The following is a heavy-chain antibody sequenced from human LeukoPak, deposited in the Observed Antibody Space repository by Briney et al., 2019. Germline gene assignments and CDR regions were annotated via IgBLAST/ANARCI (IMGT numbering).Heavy chain of an antibody. D-gene: IGHD1-1*01. CDR1: GGSISSSSYY. CDR2: IYYSGST. J-gene: IGHJ2*01. Sequence: PSETLSLTCTVSGGSISSSSYYWSWIRQPPGKGLEWIGYIYYSGSTNYNPSLKSRVTISVDTSKNQFSLKLSSVTAADTAVYYCARAHGYPRPYFDLWGRGTLVTVSS. V-gene: IGHV4-61*01. CDR3: ARAHGYPRPYFDL.